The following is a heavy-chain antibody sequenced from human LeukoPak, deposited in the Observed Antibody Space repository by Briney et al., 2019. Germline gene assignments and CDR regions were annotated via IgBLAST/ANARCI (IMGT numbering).Heavy chain of an antibody. CDR3: ARDYYDSSGYYYYYYGMDV. CDR2: ISAYNGNT. V-gene: IGHV1-18*01. J-gene: IGHJ6*02. D-gene: IGHD3-22*01. Sequence: ASVKVSCKASGYTFTSYGISWVRQAPGQGLEWMGWISAYNGNTNYAQKLQGRVTMTTDTSTSAAYMELRSLRSDDTAVYYCARDYYDSSGYYYYYYGMDVWGQGTTVTVSS. CDR1: GYTFTSYG.